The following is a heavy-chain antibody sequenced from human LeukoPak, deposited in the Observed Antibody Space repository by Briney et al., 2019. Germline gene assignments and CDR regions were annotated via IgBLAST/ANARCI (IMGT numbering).Heavy chain of an antibody. V-gene: IGHV4-38-2*02. CDR1: GYSTSSGYY. CDR2: IYHRGST. J-gene: IGHJ5*02. D-gene: IGHD5-18*01. CDR3: VRKTDSYGYFGSDWFDP. Sequence: SETLSLTCTVSGYSTSSGYYWGWIRQPPGKGREWIGSIYHRGSTYYNPSLKSRVTISVDTSKNQFSLKLSSVPAADTVVYYCVRKTDSYGYFGSDWFDPWGQGTLVTVSS.